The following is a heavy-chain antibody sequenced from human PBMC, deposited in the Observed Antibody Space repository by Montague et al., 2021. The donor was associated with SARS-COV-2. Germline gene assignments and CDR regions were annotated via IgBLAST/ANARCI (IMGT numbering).Heavy chain of an antibody. Sequence: SLRLSCAASGFTFSSYSMNWVRQAPGKGLEWVSSISSSSSYIYYADSVKGRFTISRDNAKNSLYLRMNSLRAEDTAVYYCASLTADTLYYYYGMDVWGQGTTVTVSS. V-gene: IGHV3-21*01. CDR3: ASLTADTLYYYYGMDV. CDR1: GFTFSSYS. CDR2: ISSSSSYI. J-gene: IGHJ6*02.